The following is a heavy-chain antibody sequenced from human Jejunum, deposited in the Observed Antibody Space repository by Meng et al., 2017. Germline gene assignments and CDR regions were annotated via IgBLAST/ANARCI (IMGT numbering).Heavy chain of an antibody. V-gene: IGHV4-59*11. J-gene: IGHJ4*02. Sequence: HGHLEVWGPGLVKPSGPLSRACTVSGDSLGTHYWSWIRQPPGKGLEWIGYVFYSGSTNYNPSLKSRVAISVDTSKNQVSLKLTSVTAADTAVYYCARSFHESSWGSYRYLFGLWGQGALVTVSS. CDR3: ARSFHESSWGSYRYLFGL. D-gene: IGHD3-16*02. CDR2: VFYSGST. CDR1: GDSLGTHY.